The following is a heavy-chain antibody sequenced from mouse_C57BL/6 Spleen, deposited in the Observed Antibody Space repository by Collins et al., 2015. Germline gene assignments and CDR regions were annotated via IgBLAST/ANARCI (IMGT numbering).Heavy chain of an antibody. J-gene: IGHJ3*01. D-gene: IGHD2-2*01. CDR1: GYIFISYG. V-gene: IGHV1-81*01. CDR3: TRDRPYGYDDGAWFAY. CDR2: IYPRSGNT. Sequence: QVQLQQSGTELARPGASVKLSCKASGYIFISYGISWVKQRTGQGLEWIGEIYPRSGNTYYNEKFKGKATLTADKSSSTAYIEFRSLTSEDSAVYFCTRDRPYGYDDGAWFAYWGQGTLVTVSA.